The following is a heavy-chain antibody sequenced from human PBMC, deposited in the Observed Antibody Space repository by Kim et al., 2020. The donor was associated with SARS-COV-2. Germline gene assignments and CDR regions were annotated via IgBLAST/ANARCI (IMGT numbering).Heavy chain of an antibody. CDR3: ARDRFVVVPAAPDYYYYGMDV. V-gene: IGHV3-7*03. J-gene: IGHJ6*02. CDR1: GFTFSSYW. Sequence: GGSLRLSCAASGFTFSSYWMSWVRQAPGKGLEWVANIKQDGSEKYYVDSVKGRFTISRDNAKNSLYLQMNSLRAEDTAVYYCARDRFVVVPAAPDYYYYGMDVWGQGTTVTVSS. D-gene: IGHD2-2*01. CDR2: IKQDGSEK.